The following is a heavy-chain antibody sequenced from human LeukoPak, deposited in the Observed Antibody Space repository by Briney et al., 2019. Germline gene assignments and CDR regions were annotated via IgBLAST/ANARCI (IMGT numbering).Heavy chain of an antibody. J-gene: IGHJ4*02. CDR3: ARRYFVSGSYYTDY. CDR2: INPNSGGT. V-gene: IGHV1-2*02. Sequence: ASVKVSCKASGYTFTAYYMHWVRQAPGQGLEWMGWINPNSGGTNYAQKFQGRVTMTRDTSITTAYMELSRLRSDDTAVYYCARRYFVSGSYYTDYWGQGTLVTVSS. D-gene: IGHD3-10*01. CDR1: GYTFTAYY.